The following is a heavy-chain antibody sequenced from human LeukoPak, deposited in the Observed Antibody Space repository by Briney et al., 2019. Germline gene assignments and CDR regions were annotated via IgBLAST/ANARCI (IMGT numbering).Heavy chain of an antibody. V-gene: IGHV1-69*01. Sequence: SVKVSCKASGGTFGSHAISWVRQAPGQGLEWIGGIIPIFDTTIYGKEFQGRVMTTADGSTSTAYMELSSLKSEDTAVYYCARVDDSYGYVYWGQGTLVTVSS. CDR3: ARVDDSYGYVY. J-gene: IGHJ4*02. D-gene: IGHD5-18*01. CDR1: GGTFGSHA. CDR2: IIPIFDTT.